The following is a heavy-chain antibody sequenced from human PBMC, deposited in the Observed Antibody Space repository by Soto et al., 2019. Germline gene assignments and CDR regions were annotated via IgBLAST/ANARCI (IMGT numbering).Heavy chain of an antibody. J-gene: IGHJ5*02. V-gene: IGHV5-51*01. CDR3: ARAIEMSRIGWFDP. Sequence: GESLKIYCKASGYRFTSYWIGWVRQMPGKGLEWMGIIYPGDSDIRYRPSLQGQVTISADKSISTAYLQWSSLKASDTAIYYCARAIEMSRIGWFDPWGQGTLVTVSS. CDR2: IYPGDSDI. CDR1: GYRFTSYW.